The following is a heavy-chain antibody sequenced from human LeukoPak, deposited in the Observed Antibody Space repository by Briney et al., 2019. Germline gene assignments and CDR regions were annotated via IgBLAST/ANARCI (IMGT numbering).Heavy chain of an antibody. Sequence: PAGSLTLSCAASGFTFCSYAMHWLPQAPGKGLEWVAVISYDGSNKYYADSGKGRITISRDNSKNTLYLQMTSLRAEDTAVYYCARVGDSSGYGPSYWGQGTLVTVSS. CDR3: ARVGDSSGYGPSY. CDR1: GFTFCSYA. CDR2: ISYDGSNK. J-gene: IGHJ4*02. D-gene: IGHD3-22*01. V-gene: IGHV3-30-3*01.